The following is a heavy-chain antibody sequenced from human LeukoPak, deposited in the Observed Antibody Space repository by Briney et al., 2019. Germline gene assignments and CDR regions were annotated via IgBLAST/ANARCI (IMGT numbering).Heavy chain of an antibody. V-gene: IGHV3-30*04. CDR1: GFTFSTFS. Sequence: GRSLRLSCAASGFTFSTFSMHWVRQAPGKGLEWVAVILYDGSTQYYADSVRGRFTACRDNSKDTLYLQMNSLRVEDTAVYYCARVDCRSTSCSPFDYWGQGTLVTVSS. D-gene: IGHD2-2*01. CDR2: ILYDGSTQ. J-gene: IGHJ4*02. CDR3: ARVDCRSTSCSPFDY.